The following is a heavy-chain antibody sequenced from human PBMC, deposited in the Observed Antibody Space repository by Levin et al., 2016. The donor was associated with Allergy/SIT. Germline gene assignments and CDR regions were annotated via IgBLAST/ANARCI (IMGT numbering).Heavy chain of an antibody. J-gene: IGHJ6*02. CDR1: GGSISSSSYY. V-gene: IGHV4-39*01. Sequence: SETLSLTCTVSGGSISSSSYYWGWIRQPPGKGLEWIGSIYYSGSTYYNPSLKSRVTISVDTSKNQFSLKLSSVTAADTAVYYCARDSIVVVPAAERENYGMDVWGQGTTVTVSS. D-gene: IGHD2-2*01. CDR3: ARDSIVVVPAAERENYGMDV. CDR2: IYYSGST.